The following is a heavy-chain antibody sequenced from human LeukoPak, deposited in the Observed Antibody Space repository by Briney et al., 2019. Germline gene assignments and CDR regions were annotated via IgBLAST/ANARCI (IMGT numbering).Heavy chain of an antibody. Sequence: GGPLRLSCAASGFFFSDYYMSWMRQAPGKGLEWVSYIDGSSSNMYYADSVKGRFTISRDNAKNSLYLQMNSLRGGDTAVYYCVRAYTRGYSDDFDYWGQGTLVTVSS. J-gene: IGHJ4*02. D-gene: IGHD3-22*01. CDR1: GFFFSDYY. V-gene: IGHV3-11*01. CDR3: VRAYTRGYSDDFDY. CDR2: IDGSSSNM.